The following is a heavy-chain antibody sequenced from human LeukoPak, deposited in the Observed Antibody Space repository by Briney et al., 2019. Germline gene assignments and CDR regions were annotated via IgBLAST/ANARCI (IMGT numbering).Heavy chain of an antibody. CDR3: ARDNIRGRRLFGAFDI. Sequence: ASVKVSCKASGYTFTSYGISWVRQAPGQGLEWMGWISAYNGNTNYAQKLQGRVTMTTDTSTSTAYMEPRSLRSDDTAVYYCARDNIRGRRLFGAFDIWGQGTMVTVSS. V-gene: IGHV1-18*01. CDR2: ISAYNGNT. D-gene: IGHD3-22*01. J-gene: IGHJ3*02. CDR1: GYTFTSYG.